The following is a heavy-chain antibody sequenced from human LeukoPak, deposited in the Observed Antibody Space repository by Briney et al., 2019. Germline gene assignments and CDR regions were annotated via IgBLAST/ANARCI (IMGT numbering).Heavy chain of an antibody. CDR1: GGSISSGGYY. CDR3: ARTEALVMWLRRFDC. CDR2: IYYSGST. Sequence: SETLSLTCTVSGGSISSGGYYWSWIRQHPGKGLEWIGYIYYSGSTYYSPSLKRRLTISLDTSKNQFSLKLSSVTAADTAVYDCARTEALVMWLRRFDCWDQGTRVTVSS. J-gene: IGHJ4*02. D-gene: IGHD2-8*02. V-gene: IGHV4-31*03.